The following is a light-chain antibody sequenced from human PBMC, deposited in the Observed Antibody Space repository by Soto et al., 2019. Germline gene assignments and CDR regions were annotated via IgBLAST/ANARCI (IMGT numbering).Light chain of an antibody. CDR2: EVN. CDR1: SSDVGGYNY. J-gene: IGLJ1*01. CDR3: SLYTSENTYV. V-gene: IGLV2-8*01. Sequence: QSLLTQPPSASGSPGQSVAISCTGTSSDVGGYNYVSWYQQHPGKAPKLMIYEVNKRPSGVPDRFSGSKSGNTASLTVSGLQAADEADYYCSLYTSENTYVFGTGTNVTV.